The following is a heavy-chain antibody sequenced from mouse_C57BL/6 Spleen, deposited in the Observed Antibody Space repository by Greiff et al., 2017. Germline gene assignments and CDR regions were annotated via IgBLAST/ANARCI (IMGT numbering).Heavy chain of an antibody. V-gene: IGHV5-9*01. J-gene: IGHJ2*01. CDR1: GFTFSSYT. CDR2: ISGGGGNT. D-gene: IGHD1-1*02. Sequence: EVNVVESGGGLVKPGGSLKLSCAASGFTFSSYTMSWVRQTPEKRLEWVATISGGGGNTYYPDSVKGRFTISRDNAKNTLYLQMSSLRSEDTALDYCARHGGNYAYFDYWGQGTTLTVSS. CDR3: ARHGGNYAYFDY.